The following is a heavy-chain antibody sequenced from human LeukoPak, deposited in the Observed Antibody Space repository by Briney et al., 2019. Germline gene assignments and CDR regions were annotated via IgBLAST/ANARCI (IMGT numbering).Heavy chain of an antibody. CDR3: ARDPARYCSSTSCLNYYGMDV. Sequence: ASVKVSCKASGYTFTSYFMHWVRQAPGQGLEWMGIINLSGGTTTYAQKFQGRVTITADESTSTAYMELSSLRSEDTAVYYCARDPARYCSSTSCLNYYGMDVWGQGTTVTVSS. CDR2: INLSGGTT. D-gene: IGHD2-2*01. J-gene: IGHJ6*02. V-gene: IGHV1-46*01. CDR1: GYTFTSYF.